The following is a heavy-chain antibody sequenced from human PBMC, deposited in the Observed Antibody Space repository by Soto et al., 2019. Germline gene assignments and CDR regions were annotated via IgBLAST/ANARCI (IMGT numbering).Heavy chain of an antibody. Sequence: GASVKVSCKASGGTFSSYAISWVRQAPGQGLEWMGGIIPIFGTANYAQKFQGRVTITADESTSTAYMELSSLRSEDTAVYYCARQSYYDSSGYYGAFDIWGQGTMVTVSS. CDR3: ARQSYYDSSGYYGAFDI. V-gene: IGHV1-69*13. D-gene: IGHD3-22*01. CDR2: IIPIFGTA. J-gene: IGHJ3*02. CDR1: GGTFSSYA.